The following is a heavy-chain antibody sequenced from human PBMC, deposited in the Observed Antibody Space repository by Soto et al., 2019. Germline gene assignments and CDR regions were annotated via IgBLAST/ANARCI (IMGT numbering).Heavy chain of an antibody. V-gene: IGHV3-23*01. CDR1: GFTFSSYA. CDR2: IIGSGDGT. Sequence: EVQLLESGGGLVQPGGSLRLSCAASGFTFSSYAMTWVRQAPGKGLEWVSGIIGSGDGTYYSDSVKGRFTISRDNSKNTLYLQMNSLRAEDTAVYYCAKDKYYDWGQGTLGTVSS. CDR3: AKDKYYD. D-gene: IGHD3-22*01. J-gene: IGHJ4*02.